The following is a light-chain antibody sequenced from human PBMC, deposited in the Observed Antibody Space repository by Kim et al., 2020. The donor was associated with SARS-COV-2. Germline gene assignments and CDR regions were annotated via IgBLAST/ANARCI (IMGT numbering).Light chain of an antibody. CDR2: RAS. V-gene: IGKV1-5*03. CDR3: QQYNSYSLT. Sequence: DIQMTQSPSTLSASVGDRVTITCRASQSISSWLAWYQQKPGKAPKLLIYRASSLESGVPSMFSGSGSGTEFTLTISSLQPDDFASYYCQQYNSYSLTFGGGTKVDIK. J-gene: IGKJ4*01. CDR1: QSISSW.